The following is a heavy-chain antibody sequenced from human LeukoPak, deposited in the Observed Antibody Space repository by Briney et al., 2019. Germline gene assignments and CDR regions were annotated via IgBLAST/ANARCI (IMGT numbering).Heavy chain of an antibody. CDR2: ISSSGSII. D-gene: IGHD4-17*01. CDR1: GFTFSSYS. V-gene: IGHV3-48*02. CDR3: TRDPSSYGDPRDAFDF. Sequence: GGSLRLSCAASGFTFSSYSMNWVRQAPGKGLEWVSYISSSGSIIYYADSVKGRFTISKDNAKNSLYLQMNSLRDEDAAVYYCTRDPSSYGDPRDAFDFWGQGTMVTVSS. J-gene: IGHJ3*01.